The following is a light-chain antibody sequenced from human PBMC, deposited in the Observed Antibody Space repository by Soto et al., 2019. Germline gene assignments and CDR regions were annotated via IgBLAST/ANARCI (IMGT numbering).Light chain of an antibody. V-gene: IGKV1-13*02. CDR1: QGISSY. Sequence: AIQLTQSPSSLSASVGDRVTITCRASQGISSYLAWYQQTPGKVPKHLIYGASSRATGIPDRFSGSGSGTDFTLTIRRLEPEDFAVYYCQQYGSPRFGGGTKVDIK. CDR3: QQYGSPR. J-gene: IGKJ4*01. CDR2: GAS.